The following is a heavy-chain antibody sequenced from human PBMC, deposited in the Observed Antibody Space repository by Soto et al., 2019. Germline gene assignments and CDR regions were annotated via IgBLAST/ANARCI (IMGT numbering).Heavy chain of an antibody. CDR2: ISYNGTNK. V-gene: IGHV3-30-3*01. CDR3: ARGSGLLWLRGRNGVDV. Sequence: QVQLVESGGGVVHPRRSLRLSCAASGFIFNNYNIHWVRQAPGKGLEWVTIISYNGTNKYYAASVKGRFTVSRDNSNNTVYLQMNSLRGDDTATYYCARGSGLLWLRGRNGVDVWGQGTTVTVSS. CDR1: GFIFNNYN. D-gene: IGHD5-18*01. J-gene: IGHJ6*02.